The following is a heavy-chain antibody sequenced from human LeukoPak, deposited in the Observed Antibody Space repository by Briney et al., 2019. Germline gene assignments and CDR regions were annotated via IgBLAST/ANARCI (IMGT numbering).Heavy chain of an antibody. Sequence: GESLKISCKGSGYSFTSYWIGWVRQMPGKGLEWMGIIYPGDSDTRYSPSFQDQVTISADKSISTAYLQWSSLKASDTAMYYCARHWPGEVSGHYYYGMDVWGQGTTVTVSS. V-gene: IGHV5-51*01. J-gene: IGHJ6*02. CDR2: IYPGDSDT. D-gene: IGHD5/OR15-5a*01. CDR3: ARHWPGEVSGHYYYGMDV. CDR1: GYSFTSYW.